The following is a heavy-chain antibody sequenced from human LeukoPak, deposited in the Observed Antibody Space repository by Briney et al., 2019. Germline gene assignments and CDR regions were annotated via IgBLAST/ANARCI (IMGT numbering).Heavy chain of an antibody. CDR2: INQDGTVE. CDR3: ARDCCASGSLDY. D-gene: IGHD3-10*01. Sequence: GGSLRLSCAASGFTISNYWMNWVRQAPGEGLEWVGHINQDGTVEHYVDSVKDRFTISRDNAKNSLYLQMNTLRAEDTAVYYCARDCCASGSLDYWGQGALVTVSS. J-gene: IGHJ4*02. V-gene: IGHV3-7*04. CDR1: GFTISNYW.